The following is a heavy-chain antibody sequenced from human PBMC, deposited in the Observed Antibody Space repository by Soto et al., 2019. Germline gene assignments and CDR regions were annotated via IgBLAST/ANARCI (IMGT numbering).Heavy chain of an antibody. V-gene: IGHV1-2*02. D-gene: IGHD2-2*01. CDR2: INPNSGDT. CDR1: GYIFTGYC. J-gene: IGHJ5*01. Sequence: ASVKVSCKASGYIFTGYCINWVRQAPGQGLEWMGWINPNSGDTNYAQKFQGRVTMTTDTSISTAYMELSRLTSDDTAVYYCARPESTSNSCHNLFDSWGQGTMVTVSS. CDR3: ARPESTSNSCHNLFDS.